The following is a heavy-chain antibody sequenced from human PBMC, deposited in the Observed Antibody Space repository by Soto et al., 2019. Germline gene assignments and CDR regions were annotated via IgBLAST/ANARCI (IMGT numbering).Heavy chain of an antibody. CDR2: IKDGGST. CDR3: ARGQEGIVATH. D-gene: IGHD5-12*01. Sequence: QVQLQQWGAGLLKPSETLSLTCAVNGGSLTGYYWSWIRHPPGKGLEWIGEIKDGGSTNYSPSLRGRATISSDTSNNQFSLKLNSVTAADTAVYSCARGQEGIVATHWDQGALVTVSS. V-gene: IGHV4-34*01. J-gene: IGHJ4*02. CDR1: GGSLTGYY.